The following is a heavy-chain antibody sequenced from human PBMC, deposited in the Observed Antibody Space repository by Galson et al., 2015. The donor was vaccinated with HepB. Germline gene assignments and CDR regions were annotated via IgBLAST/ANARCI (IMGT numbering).Heavy chain of an antibody. J-gene: IGHJ4*02. Sequence: SLRLSCAASGFTFGDYAMSWFRQAPGKGLEWVGFIRSKAYGGTTEYAASVKGRFTISRDDSKSIAYLQMNSLKTEDTAVYYCTRGYSIVGATRGYDYWGQGTLVTVSS. CDR2: IRSKAYGGTT. CDR1: GFTFGDYA. CDR3: TRGYSIVGATRGYDY. D-gene: IGHD1-26*01. V-gene: IGHV3-49*03.